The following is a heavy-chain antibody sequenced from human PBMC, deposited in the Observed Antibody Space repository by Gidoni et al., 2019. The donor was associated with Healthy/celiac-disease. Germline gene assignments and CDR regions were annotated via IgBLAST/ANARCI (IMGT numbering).Heavy chain of an antibody. D-gene: IGHD3-3*01. CDR1: GGTFSSYA. CDR3: ARVVPPLNDFWSGYLQYNWFDP. V-gene: IGHV1-69*01. Sequence: QGQLVQSGPEVKKPGSSVKVSCKASGGTFSSYARSWLRQAPGQGLKWMGGIIPIFGTATYAQEFRGGVTIAADESTSTAYMELSSLRSEDTAVYYCARVVPPLNDFWSGYLQYNWFDPWGQGTLVTVSS. CDR2: IIPIFGTA. J-gene: IGHJ5*02.